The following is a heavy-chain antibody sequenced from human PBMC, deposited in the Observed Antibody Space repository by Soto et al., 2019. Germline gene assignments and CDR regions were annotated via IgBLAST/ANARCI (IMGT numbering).Heavy chain of an antibody. D-gene: IGHD7-27*01. Sequence: SETLSLTFIVSGDSVTSGSYYWTWPRQPPGKGLEWIGYISYTGRTKYNPSLQSRVTISVDTSKNDFSLNLSSVTAADTAVYFCAREWGLLPYYVMNVWGHGTAVTVSS. CDR3: AREWGLLPYYVMNV. V-gene: IGHV4-61*03. J-gene: IGHJ6*02. CDR2: ISYTGRT. CDR1: GDSVTSGSYY.